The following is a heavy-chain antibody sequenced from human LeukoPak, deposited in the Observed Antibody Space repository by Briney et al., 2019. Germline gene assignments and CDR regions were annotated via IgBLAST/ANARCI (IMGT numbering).Heavy chain of an antibody. CDR1: GFTFSSYA. CDR2: ISGSGGST. D-gene: IGHD5-24*01. J-gene: IGHJ4*02. Sequence: GGSLRLSCAASGFTFSSYAMSWVRQAPGKGLEWVSAISGSGGSTYYTDSVKSRFTLSRDNSKNTLYLQMNSLRAEDTAVYYCAKERGRDGYKPYYFDYWGQGTLVTVSS. CDR3: AKERGRDGYKPYYFDY. V-gene: IGHV3-23*01.